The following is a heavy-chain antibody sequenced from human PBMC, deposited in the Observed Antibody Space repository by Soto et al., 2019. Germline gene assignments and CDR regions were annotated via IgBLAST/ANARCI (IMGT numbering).Heavy chain of an antibody. D-gene: IGHD2-15*01. V-gene: IGHV3-74*03. Sequence: EVQLVESGGGLVQPGASLRLSCAASGLTFRSYWMHWVRQAPGKGLVWVSRINTDGSVAMYVDSVKGRFTISSDNAKNSLYLHMDSLRAEATAVYYGVRDMQRWRLDSWGKGTLVTVSS. CDR2: INTDGSVA. J-gene: IGHJ4*02. CDR3: VRDMQRWRLDS. CDR1: GLTFRSYW.